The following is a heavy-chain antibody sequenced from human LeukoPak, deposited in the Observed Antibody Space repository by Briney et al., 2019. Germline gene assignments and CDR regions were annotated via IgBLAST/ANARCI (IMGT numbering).Heavy chain of an antibody. Sequence: GGSLRLSCAASGFTFSSYDMHWVRQATGKGLEWVSAIGTAGDAYYPGSVKGRFTISRENAKNSLYLQMNSLRAGDTAVYYCARDCSSTSCAGAFDIWGQGTMVTVSS. J-gene: IGHJ3*02. CDR1: GFTFSSYD. CDR2: IGTAGDA. V-gene: IGHV3-13*01. CDR3: ARDCSSTSCAGAFDI. D-gene: IGHD2-2*01.